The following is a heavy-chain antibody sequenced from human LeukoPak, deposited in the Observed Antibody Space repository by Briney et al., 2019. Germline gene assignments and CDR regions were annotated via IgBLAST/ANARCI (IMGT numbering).Heavy chain of an antibody. J-gene: IGHJ3*02. V-gene: IGHV4-30-2*03. D-gene: IGHD3-10*01. CDR1: GGSISSGGYY. Sequence: SETLSLTCTVSGGSISSGGYYWSWIRQPPGKGLEWIGYIYYSGSTYYNPSLKSRVTISVDTSKNQFSLKLSSVTVADTAVYYCAREGGSIFYDAFDIWGQGTMVTVSS. CDR2: IYYSGST. CDR3: AREGGSIFYDAFDI.